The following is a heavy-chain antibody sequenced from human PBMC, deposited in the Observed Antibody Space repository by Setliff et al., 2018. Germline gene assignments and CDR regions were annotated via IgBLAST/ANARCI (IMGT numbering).Heavy chain of an antibody. CDR3: AREVRGVIIRTDYFDN. Sequence: SETLSLTCTVSGGSISSSSYYWGWIRQPPGKGLEWTGSIYYSGSTYYNPSLKSRVTISVDTSKNQFSLKLSSVTAADTAVYYCAREVRGVIIRTDYFDNWGQGTLVTVSS. CDR2: IYYSGST. J-gene: IGHJ4*02. D-gene: IGHD3-10*01. CDR1: GGSISSSSYY. V-gene: IGHV4-39*07.